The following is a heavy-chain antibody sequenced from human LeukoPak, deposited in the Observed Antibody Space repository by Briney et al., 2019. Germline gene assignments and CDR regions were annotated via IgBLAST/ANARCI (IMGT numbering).Heavy chain of an antibody. CDR2: IKQDGNEI. V-gene: IGHV3-7*05. CDR3: ARDRGYSNYPYYYYGLDV. Sequence: PGGSLRLSCAASGFTFSSYWMSWVRQAPGKGLEWVANIKQDGNEIYYVDSVRGRFTISRDNAKNSLYLQMNSLRAEDTAVYYCARDRGYSNYPYYYYGLDVWGQGTTVTVSS. CDR1: GFTFSSYW. D-gene: IGHD4-11*01. J-gene: IGHJ6*02.